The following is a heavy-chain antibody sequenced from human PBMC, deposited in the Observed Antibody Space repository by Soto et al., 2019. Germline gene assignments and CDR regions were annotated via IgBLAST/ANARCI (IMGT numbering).Heavy chain of an antibody. D-gene: IGHD2-21*02. J-gene: IGHJ4*02. CDR1: GGSISSGGYY. V-gene: IGHV4-31*03. CDR3: ASSVRCGGDCYSFDY. Sequence: QVQLQESGPGLVKPSQTLSLTCTVSGGSISSGGYYWSWIRQHPGKGLEWIGYIYYSGSTYYNPSLKSRVTLSVDTSKNPFSLKLSSVTAADTAVYYCASSVRCGGDCYSFDYWGQGTLVTVSS. CDR2: IYYSGST.